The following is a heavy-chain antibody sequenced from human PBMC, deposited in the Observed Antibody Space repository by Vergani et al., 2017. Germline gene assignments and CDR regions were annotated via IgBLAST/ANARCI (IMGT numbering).Heavy chain of an antibody. V-gene: IGHV3-73*02. CDR3: AGIHRTTVVSPDY. Sequence: EVQLVESGGGLVQPGGSLTLSCSASGFTFSGSAMHWVRQTSGKGLEWIGRIKSKTDGGTTYYAAPVKGKFTISRDDSKNTLYLQMNSLRAEDTAVYYCAGIHRTTVVSPDYWGQGTLVTVSS. D-gene: IGHD4-23*01. J-gene: IGHJ4*02. CDR2: IKSKTDGGTT. CDR1: GFTFSGSA.